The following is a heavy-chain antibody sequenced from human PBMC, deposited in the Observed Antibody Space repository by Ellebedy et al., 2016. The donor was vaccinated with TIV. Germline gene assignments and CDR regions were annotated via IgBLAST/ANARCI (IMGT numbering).Heavy chain of an antibody. V-gene: IGHV4-38-2*02. J-gene: IGHJ6*03. D-gene: IGHD2-2*03. Sequence: MPSETLSLTCNVSGYSISSGFYGGCIRQPPGKGLEWIATVSQSGSTYYTPSLKSRVTISVDTSKNQFSMRLSSVTAADTAVYYCASGFAPYYYMDVWGKGTTFTVSS. CDR3: ASGFAPYYYMDV. CDR1: GYSISSGFY. CDR2: VSQSGST.